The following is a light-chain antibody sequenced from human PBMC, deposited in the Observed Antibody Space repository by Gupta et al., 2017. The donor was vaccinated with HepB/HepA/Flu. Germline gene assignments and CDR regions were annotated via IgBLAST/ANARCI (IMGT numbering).Light chain of an antibody. V-gene: IGLV3-19*01. CDR1: SLRSYY. Sequence: SSELTQDPAVSVALVQTVRITCQGDSLRSYYASWYQQKPGQAPVFVIYGKNNRPSGIPDRFSGSSSGNTASLTITGAQAEDEADYYCNSRDSSGNHLVFGAGTKLTVL. CDR2: GKN. J-gene: IGLJ2*01. CDR3: NSRDSSGNHLV.